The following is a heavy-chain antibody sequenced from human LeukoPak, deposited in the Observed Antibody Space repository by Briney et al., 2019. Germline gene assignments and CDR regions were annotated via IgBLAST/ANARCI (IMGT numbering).Heavy chain of an antibody. V-gene: IGHV3-7*01. D-gene: IGHD6-19*01. CDR3: AKGGFVYSSGWYFPYYFDY. CDR2: IKEDGSEK. J-gene: IGHJ4*02. Sequence: GGSLRLSCAASGFTFNSYWMNWVRQAPGKGLEWVANIKEDGSEKYYVDSLKGRFTISRDNSKNTLYLQMNSLRAEDTAVYYCAKGGFVYSSGWYFPYYFDYWGQGTLVTVSS. CDR1: GFTFNSYW.